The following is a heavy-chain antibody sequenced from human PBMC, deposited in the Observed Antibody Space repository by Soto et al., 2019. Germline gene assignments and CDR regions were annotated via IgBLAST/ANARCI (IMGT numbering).Heavy chain of an antibody. CDR3: ARGMDIQIEVAGYYFDY. CDR2: IIPIFGTA. V-gene: IGHV1-69*06. J-gene: IGHJ4*02. D-gene: IGHD6-19*01. Sequence: SVKVSCKASGGTFSSYAISWVRQAPGQGLEWMGGIIPIFGTANYAQKFQGRVTITADKSTSTAYMELSSLRSEDTAVYYCARGMDIQIEVAGYYFDYWGQGTLVTVSS. CDR1: GGTFSSYA.